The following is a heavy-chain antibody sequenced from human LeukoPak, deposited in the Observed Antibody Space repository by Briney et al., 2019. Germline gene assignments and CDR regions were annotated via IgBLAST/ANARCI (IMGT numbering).Heavy chain of an antibody. V-gene: IGHV3-21*04. J-gene: IGHJ5*02. CDR2: ISSSSSYI. D-gene: IGHD3-22*01. CDR3: AKSPSPFTMIGSWFDP. Sequence: GGSLRLSCAASGFTFSSYNMNWVRQAPGKGPEWVSSISSSSSYIYYADSVKGRFTISRDNSKNTLYLQMNSLRAEDTAVYYCAKSPSPFTMIGSWFDPWGQGTLVTVSS. CDR1: GFTFSSYN.